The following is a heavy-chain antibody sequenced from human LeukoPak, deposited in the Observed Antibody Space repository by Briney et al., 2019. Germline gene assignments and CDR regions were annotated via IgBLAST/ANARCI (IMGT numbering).Heavy chain of an antibody. CDR3: AKDGNWDYFDY. J-gene: IGHJ4*02. D-gene: IGHD4-23*01. CDR1: GLSFSSYW. Sequence: GGSLRLSCAPSGLSFSSYWMSWVRQAPEKGPEWVAIISYDGSNKYYADSVQGRFTISRDNSKNTLCLQMNSLRAEDTAVYYCAKDGNWDYFDYWGQGTLVTVSS. CDR2: ISYDGSNK. V-gene: IGHV3-30*18.